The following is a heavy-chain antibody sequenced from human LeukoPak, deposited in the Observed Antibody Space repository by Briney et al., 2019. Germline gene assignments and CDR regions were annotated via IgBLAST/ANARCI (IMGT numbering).Heavy chain of an antibody. Sequence: GGSLRLSCAASGFTFSSYSVNWVRQAPGKGLEWVSSISSSSSYIFYADSVKGRFTISRDNAKNSLYLQMNSLRAEDTAVYYCARDYDDSSGYYYFGDYWGQGTLVTVSS. CDR1: GFTFSSYS. CDR2: ISSSSSYI. D-gene: IGHD3-22*01. CDR3: ARDYDDSSGYYYFGDY. V-gene: IGHV3-21*01. J-gene: IGHJ4*02.